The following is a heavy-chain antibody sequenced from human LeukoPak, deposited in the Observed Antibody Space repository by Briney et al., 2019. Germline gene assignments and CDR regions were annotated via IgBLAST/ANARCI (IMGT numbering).Heavy chain of an antibody. V-gene: IGHV3-48*04. CDR3: ARDHRGYYDSSGYYYVSWFDP. D-gene: IGHD3-22*01. Sequence: GGSLRLSCAASGFTFSNYNMNWVRQSPGKGLEWVSYISSSSSTIYYADSVKGRFTISRDNAKNSLYLQMNSLRAEDTAVYYCARDHRGYYDSSGYYYVSWFDPWGQGTLVTVSS. J-gene: IGHJ5*02. CDR2: ISSSSSTI. CDR1: GFTFSNYN.